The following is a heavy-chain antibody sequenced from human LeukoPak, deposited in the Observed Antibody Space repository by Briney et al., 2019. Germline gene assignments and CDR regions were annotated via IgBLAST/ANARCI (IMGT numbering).Heavy chain of an antibody. Sequence: GGSLRLSCAASGFTFSSYAMHWVRQAPGKGGEWVTVISYDGSNKHYAVSVKRRFTISRDNSKNTLYLQMNSLRAEDTAVYYCARGQFPIAAVTDWFDPWGQGTLVTVSS. CDR1: GFTFSSYA. D-gene: IGHD6-13*01. J-gene: IGHJ5*02. CDR3: ARGQFPIAAVTDWFDP. V-gene: IGHV3-30-3*01. CDR2: ISYDGSNK.